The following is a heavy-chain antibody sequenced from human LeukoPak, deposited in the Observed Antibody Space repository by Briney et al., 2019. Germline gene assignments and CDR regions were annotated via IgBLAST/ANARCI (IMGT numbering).Heavy chain of an antibody. CDR3: ARGRGSYDDY. V-gene: IGHV4-59*01. Sequence: KPSETLSLTCTVSGGSISSYYWSWIRQPPGKGLEWIGYIYYSGSTNYNPSLKSRVTISVDTSKNQFSLKLSSVTAADTAVYYCARGRGSYDDYWGQGTLVTVSS. CDR1: GGSISSYY. CDR2: IYYSGST. J-gene: IGHJ4*02. D-gene: IGHD1-26*01.